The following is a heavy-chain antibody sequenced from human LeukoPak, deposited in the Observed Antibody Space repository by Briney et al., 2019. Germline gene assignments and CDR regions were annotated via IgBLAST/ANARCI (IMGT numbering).Heavy chain of an antibody. Sequence: SVKVSCKASGGTFSSYAISWVRQAPGQGLEWMGGIIPIFGTANYAQKFQGRVTITADKSTSTAYMELSSLRSEDTAVYYCARERKVATILGWFDPWGQGTLVTVSS. CDR1: GGTFSSYA. CDR2: IIPIFGTA. CDR3: ARERKVATILGWFDP. J-gene: IGHJ5*02. D-gene: IGHD5-24*01. V-gene: IGHV1-69*06.